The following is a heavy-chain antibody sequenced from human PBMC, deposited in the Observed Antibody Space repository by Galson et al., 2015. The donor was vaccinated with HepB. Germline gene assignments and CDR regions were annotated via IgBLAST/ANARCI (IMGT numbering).Heavy chain of an antibody. J-gene: IGHJ4*02. Sequence: SLRLSCAASGFIFSSYGMHWVRQAPGKGLEWVAVIWYDGSNKYYADSVKGRFTISRDNSKNTLYLQMNSLRAEDTAVYYCASETSRSQNIRQFDYWGQGTLVTVSS. CDR1: GFIFSSYG. CDR3: ASETSRSQNIRQFDY. CDR2: IWYDGSNK. V-gene: IGHV3-33*08. D-gene: IGHD6-13*01.